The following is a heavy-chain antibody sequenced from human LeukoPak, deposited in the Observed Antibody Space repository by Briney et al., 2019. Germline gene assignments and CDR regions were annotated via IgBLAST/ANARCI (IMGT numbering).Heavy chain of an antibody. CDR1: GGSISSHY. Sequence: NPSETLSLTCTVSGGSISSHYWSWIRQPPGKGLEWIGYIYDSGSTNYNPSLKSRITISADTSKKQFSLKLSSVTAADTAVYYCARRGAYDSSGYYYSWGQGTLVTVSS. CDR2: IYDSGST. CDR3: ARRGAYDSSGYYYS. D-gene: IGHD3-22*01. V-gene: IGHV4-59*11. J-gene: IGHJ4*02.